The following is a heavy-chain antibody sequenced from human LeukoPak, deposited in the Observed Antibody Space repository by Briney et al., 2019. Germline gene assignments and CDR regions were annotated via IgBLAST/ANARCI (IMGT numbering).Heavy chain of an antibody. V-gene: IGHV4-59*01. CDR3: ARYSYSSSFLNN. CDR2: IYYSGST. Sequence: PSETLSLTCTVSGGSISGYYWSWIRQPPGRGLEWIGYIYYSGSTNYNPSLKSRVSISVDTSKNQFSLKLSSVTAADTAVYYCARYSYSSSFLNNWGQGTLVTVSS. CDR1: GGSISGYY. J-gene: IGHJ4*02. D-gene: IGHD6-6*01.